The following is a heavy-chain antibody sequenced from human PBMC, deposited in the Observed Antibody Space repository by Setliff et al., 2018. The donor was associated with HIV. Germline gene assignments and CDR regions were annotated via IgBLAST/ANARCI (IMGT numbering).Heavy chain of an antibody. D-gene: IGHD3-16*01. Sequence: GGSLRLSCAVSGFTFSSYAMSWVRQAPGKGLEWVSAISGSAGSTYYADSVKGRFTISGDNAKNTLYLQMNSLTAEDTAVYYCVRSGFLGAFDIWGRETLVTVSS. CDR1: GFTFSSYA. CDR2: ISGSAGST. V-gene: IGHV3-23*01. J-gene: IGHJ4*02. CDR3: VRSGFLGAFDI.